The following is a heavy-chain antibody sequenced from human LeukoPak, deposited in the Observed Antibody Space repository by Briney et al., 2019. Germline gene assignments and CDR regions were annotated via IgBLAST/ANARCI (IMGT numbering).Heavy chain of an antibody. Sequence: SETLSLTCTVSGISISKYYWGWIRQAPGKGLGWIGSIYYSGNTYYNSSLKSRVTISLYTSKNQFSLNLFSVPAADTAMYYCTRENGYGLIDSWGQGTLVTVSS. D-gene: IGHD3-10*01. CDR1: GISISKYY. CDR3: TRENGYGLIDS. J-gene: IGHJ4*02. V-gene: IGHV4-39*07. CDR2: IYYSGNT.